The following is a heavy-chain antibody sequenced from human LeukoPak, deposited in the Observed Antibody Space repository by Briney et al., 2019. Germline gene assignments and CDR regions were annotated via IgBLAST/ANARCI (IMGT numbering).Heavy chain of an antibody. CDR2: MNPNSGNT. CDR3: ALGMDSSGCFDY. CDR1: GYTFTSYD. Sequence: GASVKASCKASGYTFTSYDINWVRQATGQGLEWMGWMNPNSGNTGYAQKFQGRVTITRNTSISTAYMELSSLRSEDTAVYYCALGMDSSGCFDYWGQGTLVTVSS. D-gene: IGHD3-22*01. J-gene: IGHJ4*02. V-gene: IGHV1-8*03.